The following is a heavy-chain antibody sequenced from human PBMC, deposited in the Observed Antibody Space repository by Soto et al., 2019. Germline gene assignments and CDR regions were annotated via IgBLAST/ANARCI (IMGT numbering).Heavy chain of an antibody. D-gene: IGHD3-9*01. J-gene: IGHJ4*02. CDR3: ARVNSVTGYYLDY. Sequence: SETLSLTCTVSGGSISSYYWSWIRQPPGKGLEWIGYIYYSGSTNYNPSLKSRVTISVDTSKNQFSLKLSSVTAADTAVYYCARVNSVTGYYLDYWGQGTPVTVSS. V-gene: IGHV4-59*01. CDR2: IYYSGST. CDR1: GGSISSYY.